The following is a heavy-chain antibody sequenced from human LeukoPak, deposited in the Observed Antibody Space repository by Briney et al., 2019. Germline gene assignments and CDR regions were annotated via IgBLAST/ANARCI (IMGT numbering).Heavy chain of an antibody. D-gene: IGHD6-19*01. CDR2: INHSGST. Sequence: NPSETLSLTCAVYGGSFSGYYWSWIRQPPGKGLEWIGEINHSGSTNYNPFLKSRVTISVDTSKNQFSLKLSSVTAADTAVYYCAGVPGIAVAGPRSDPWGQGTLVTVSS. CDR3: AGVPGIAVAGPRSDP. V-gene: IGHV4-34*01. CDR1: GGSFSGYY. J-gene: IGHJ5*02.